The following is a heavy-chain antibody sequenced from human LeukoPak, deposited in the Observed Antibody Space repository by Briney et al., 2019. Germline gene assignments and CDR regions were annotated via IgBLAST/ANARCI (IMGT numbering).Heavy chain of an antibody. CDR3: AKDNYHESGGYYYYFDH. V-gene: IGHV1-3*01. CDR2: ISAANVNT. CDR1: GYTITSGA. D-gene: IGHD3-22*01. Sequence: ASVKLSCKGLGYTITSGAIHWVRQAPGQSLEWMGWISAANVNTEYSEKFQGRVTITRDTVASTVYMELSSLRSEDTAVYFCAKDNYHESGGYYYYFDHWGQGTPVTVSS. J-gene: IGHJ4*02.